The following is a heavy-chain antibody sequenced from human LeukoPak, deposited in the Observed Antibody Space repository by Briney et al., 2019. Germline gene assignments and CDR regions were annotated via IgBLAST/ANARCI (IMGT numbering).Heavy chain of an antibody. CDR3: ARGERDIVVVPAAGGSYFDY. V-gene: IGHV1-18*01. CDR2: ISAYNGNT. J-gene: IGHJ4*02. Sequence: GASVKVSCKASGYTFTSYGISWVRQAPGQGLEWMGWISAYNGNTNYAQKLQGRVTMTTDTSTSTAYMELRSLRSDDTAVYYCARGERDIVVVPAAGGSYFDYWGQGTLVTVSS. D-gene: IGHD2-2*01. CDR1: GYTFTSYG.